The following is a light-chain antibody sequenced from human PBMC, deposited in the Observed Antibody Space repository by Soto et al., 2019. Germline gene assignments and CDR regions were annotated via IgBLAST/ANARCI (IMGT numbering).Light chain of an antibody. CDR3: QQTYTTPEIT. J-gene: IGKJ5*01. Sequence: DIQMTQSPSSLSASVGDRVTITCRATQSIIIYLNWYQLKPGKAPNLLMYGASYLKSGVPTRFSGSGSGRDFPLTISSLQPEDFAIYYCQQTYTTPEITFGQGTRLEV. CDR1: QSIIIY. CDR2: GAS. V-gene: IGKV1-39*01.